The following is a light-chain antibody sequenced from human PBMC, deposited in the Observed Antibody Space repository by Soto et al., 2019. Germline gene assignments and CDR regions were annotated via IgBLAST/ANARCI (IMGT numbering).Light chain of an antibody. V-gene: IGKV1-6*01. Sequence: AIQMTQSPSSLSASVGDRVTITCRASQAIRNDLGWYQQRPGNAPTLLIFAASSLQRGVPSRFSGSGSGTDFPLTITSLQPDDSATYYCLQGYNYPYTFGQGTKLEIK. CDR3: LQGYNYPYT. J-gene: IGKJ2*01. CDR1: QAIRND. CDR2: AAS.